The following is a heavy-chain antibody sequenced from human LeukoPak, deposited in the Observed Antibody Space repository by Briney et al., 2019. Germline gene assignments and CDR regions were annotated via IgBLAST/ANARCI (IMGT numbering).Heavy chain of an antibody. CDR3: TRVVVTQRWSFDY. D-gene: IGHD2-15*01. CDR1: GFTFGDYG. CDR2: IRSRAYGETT. V-gene: IGHV3-49*04. J-gene: IGHJ4*02. Sequence: SLRLPCTASGFTFGDYGMSWVRQAPGKGLEWVGFIRSRAYGETTDYAASVKGRFIISRGDSKTIAYLQMNSLTAEDTAVYYCTRVVVTQRWSFDYWGQGTLVTVSS.